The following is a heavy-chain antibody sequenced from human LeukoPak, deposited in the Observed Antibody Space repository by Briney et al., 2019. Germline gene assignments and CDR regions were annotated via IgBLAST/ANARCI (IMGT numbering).Heavy chain of an antibody. Sequence: GGSLRLSCAASGFTFSSYSMNWVRQAPGKGLEWVSSISSSSSYIYYADSVKGRFTISRDNAKNSLYLQMNSLRAEDTAVYYCARGRDSSGYYAFDYWGQGTLVTVSS. CDR1: GFTFSSYS. V-gene: IGHV3-21*01. CDR2: ISSSSSYI. J-gene: IGHJ4*02. CDR3: ARGRDSSGYYAFDY. D-gene: IGHD3-22*01.